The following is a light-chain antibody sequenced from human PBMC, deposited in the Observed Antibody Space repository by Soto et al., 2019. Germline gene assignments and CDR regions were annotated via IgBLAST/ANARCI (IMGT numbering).Light chain of an antibody. CDR1: QGIANH. CDR3: HKYKSAPYT. V-gene: IGKV1-27*01. CDR2: AAS. Sequence: DIQMTQSPSSLSASVGDRVTITCRASQGIANHLAWYQQKPGKAPNLLIYAASTLQSGVPSRFSGSGFGTDFTLTISCLQPEDVATYYCHKYKSAPYTFGPGTKVDI. J-gene: IGKJ3*01.